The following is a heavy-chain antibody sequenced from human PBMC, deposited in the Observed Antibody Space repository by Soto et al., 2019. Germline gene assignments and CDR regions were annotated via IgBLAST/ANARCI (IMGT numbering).Heavy chain of an antibody. Sequence: PGGSLRLSCAASGFRFSSFWMHWVRQAPGKGLEWVSRVNNDGSSTSYADSVKGRFTISRDNAKNTVHLQMSGLRAEDTAVYYCARSLVRNARFDYWGQGTLVTVSS. CDR3: ARSLVRNARFDY. CDR1: GFRFSSFW. D-gene: IGHD1-1*01. J-gene: IGHJ4*02. CDR2: VNNDGSST. V-gene: IGHV3-74*01.